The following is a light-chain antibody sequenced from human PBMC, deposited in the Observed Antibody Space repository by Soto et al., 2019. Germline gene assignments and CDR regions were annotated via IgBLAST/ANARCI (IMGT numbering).Light chain of an antibody. CDR1: EAISSTF. CDR3: QQYGRSLFT. CDR2: GVS. J-gene: IGKJ3*01. V-gene: IGKV3-20*01. Sequence: EIVLTQSPGTLSLSPGERAALSCRASEAISSTFLAWYQQKPGQAPRLLIYGVSSRAAGIPDRFSGSGSGTDFTLTISRLEPEDFAVYYCQQYGRSLFTFGPGTRVDIK.